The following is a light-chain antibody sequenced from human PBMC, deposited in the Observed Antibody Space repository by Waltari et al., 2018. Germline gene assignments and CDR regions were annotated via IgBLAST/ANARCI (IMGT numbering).Light chain of an antibody. J-gene: IGLJ3*02. V-gene: IGLV1-44*01. CDR1: TSNIGSNI. Sequence: QSVLTQPPSASGTPGPRVTFSCFGSTSNIGSNIVSWYRHFPGTAPNLLMHSNNQRPSGVPDRFSGSKSGTSASLAISGLQSDDEATYYCATWDDSLNGVVFGGGTKLTVL. CDR3: ATWDDSLNGVV. CDR2: SNN.